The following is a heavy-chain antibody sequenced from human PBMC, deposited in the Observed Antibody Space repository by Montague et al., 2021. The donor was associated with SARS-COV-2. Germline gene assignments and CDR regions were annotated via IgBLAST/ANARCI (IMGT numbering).Heavy chain of an antibody. CDR1: GGSISSGGYY. V-gene: IGHV4-31*03. Sequence: TLSLTCTVSGGSISSGGYYWSWIRQHPGKGLEWIGYIYYSGXXXYXXXLKXRVTISVDTSKNRFSLKLSSVTAADTAVYYCARVHIVVVTAMRYFDLWGRGTLVTVSS. J-gene: IGHJ2*01. D-gene: IGHD2-21*02. CDR2: IYYSGXX. CDR3: ARVHIVVVTAMRYFDL.